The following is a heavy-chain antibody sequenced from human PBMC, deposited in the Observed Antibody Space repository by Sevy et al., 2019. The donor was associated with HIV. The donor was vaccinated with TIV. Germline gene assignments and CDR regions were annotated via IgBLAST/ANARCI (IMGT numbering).Heavy chain of an antibody. J-gene: IGHJ3*02. Sequence: GGSLRLSCAASGFTVSSNYMSWVRQAPGKGLEWVSVIYSGGSTYYADSVKGRFTISRDNSKNTLYLQMNSLGAEDTAVYYCARDRYSNDAFDIWGQGTMVTVSS. D-gene: IGHD3-16*02. CDR1: GFTVSSNY. V-gene: IGHV3-53*01. CDR3: ARDRYSNDAFDI. CDR2: IYSGGST.